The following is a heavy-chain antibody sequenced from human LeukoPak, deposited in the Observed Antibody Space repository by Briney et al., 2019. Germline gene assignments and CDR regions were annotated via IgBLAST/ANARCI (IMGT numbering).Heavy chain of an antibody. V-gene: IGHV4-4*09. CDR2: IYTSGST. CDR3: ARHVPGYSGYDPNWFDP. Sequence: PSETLSLTCTVSGGSISSYYWSWIRQPPGKGLEWIGYIYTSGSTNYNPSLKSRVTISVDTSKNQFSLKLSSVTAADTAVYYCARHVPGYSGYDPNWFDPWGQGTLDTVSS. D-gene: IGHD5-12*01. CDR1: GGSISSYY. J-gene: IGHJ5*02.